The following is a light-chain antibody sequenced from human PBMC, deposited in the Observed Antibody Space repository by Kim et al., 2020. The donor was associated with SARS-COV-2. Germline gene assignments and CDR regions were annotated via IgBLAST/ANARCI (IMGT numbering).Light chain of an antibody. CDR2: DAS. V-gene: IGKV1-33*01. Sequence: SASVGDRVTISGRASQDIGTYVNWYQQKPGKAPELLIHDASNLKTGVPSRFSGSGSGTDFTFSISNLQPDDVATYYCQQYEKFLLSFGGGTKLEI. CDR1: QDIGTY. CDR3: QQYEKFLLS. J-gene: IGKJ4*01.